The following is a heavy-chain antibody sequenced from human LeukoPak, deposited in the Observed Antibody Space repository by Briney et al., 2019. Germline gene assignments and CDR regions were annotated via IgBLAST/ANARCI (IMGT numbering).Heavy chain of an antibody. CDR2: ISWNSGSI. J-gene: IGHJ1*01. D-gene: IGHD6-13*01. CDR3: ARVGAAGASKYFQH. CDR1: GFTFDDFA. Sequence: GGSLRLSCAASGFTFDDFAMHWVRQVPGKGLEWVSGISWNSGSIDYADSVKGRFTISRDNVKNSLYLQMNSLGAEDTAFYYCARVGAAGASKYFQHWGQGTLVTVSS. V-gene: IGHV3-9*01.